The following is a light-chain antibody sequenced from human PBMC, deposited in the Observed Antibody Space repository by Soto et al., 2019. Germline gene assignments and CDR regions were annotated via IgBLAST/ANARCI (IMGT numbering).Light chain of an antibody. V-gene: IGKV3-11*01. CDR2: DAS. J-gene: IGKJ4*01. CDR3: QQRSNWPPLT. Sequence: EIVLTQSPATLSLSPGERATLSCRASQSVSSSLAWYQQKPGQAPRLLIYDASNRATGIPARFSGSGSGTDFTLTNSSLEPEDFAVYYCQQRSNWPPLTFGGGTKVEIK. CDR1: QSVSSS.